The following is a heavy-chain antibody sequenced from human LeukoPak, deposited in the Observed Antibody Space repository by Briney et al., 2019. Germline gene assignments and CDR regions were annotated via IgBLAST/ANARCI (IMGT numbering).Heavy chain of an antibody. CDR1: GFTFSSYE. Sequence: GRSLRLSCAATGFTFSSYEMNWVRQAPGKGLEWVSYISSSGSNIYYADSVKGRFTISRANAKNSLYLQMNSLRAEDTAVYYCARGWISDSFDYWGQGTLVTVSS. CDR2: ISSSGSNI. V-gene: IGHV3-48*03. J-gene: IGHJ4*02. D-gene: IGHD5-12*01. CDR3: ARGWISDSFDY.